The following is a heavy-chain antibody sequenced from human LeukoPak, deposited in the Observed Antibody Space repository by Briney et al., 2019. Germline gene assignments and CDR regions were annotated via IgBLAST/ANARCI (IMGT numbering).Heavy chain of an antibody. Sequence: GESLKISCKGSGYSFTSYWIGWVRQMPGKSLEWVGVIYPGDSDTRYSPSFQGQVTISADKSISTAYLQWSSLKASDTAMYYCAEGYCSGGSCYWFDPWGQGTLVTVSS. V-gene: IGHV5-51*03. CDR3: AEGYCSGGSCYWFDP. CDR1: GYSFTSYW. CDR2: IYPGDSDT. D-gene: IGHD2-15*01. J-gene: IGHJ5*02.